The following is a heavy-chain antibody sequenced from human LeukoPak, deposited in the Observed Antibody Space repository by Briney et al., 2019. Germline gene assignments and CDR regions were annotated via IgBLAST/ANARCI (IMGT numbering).Heavy chain of an antibody. Sequence: PSETLSLTCTVSGVSINSNYWSWIRQPPGKGREWIGYIYYSGSTKYNPSLKSRVTISVDRSKNQFSLKLSSVTAADTAVSYCATLIGYSNWFDPWGQGTLVTVSS. D-gene: IGHD1-26*01. CDR1: GVSINSNY. CDR2: IYYSGST. V-gene: IGHV4-59*01. J-gene: IGHJ5*02. CDR3: ATLIGYSNWFDP.